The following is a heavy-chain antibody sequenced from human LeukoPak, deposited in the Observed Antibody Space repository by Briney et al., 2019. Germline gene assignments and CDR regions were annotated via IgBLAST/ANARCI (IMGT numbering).Heavy chain of an antibody. Sequence: GGSLRLSCTVSGFSFSNARMSWVRQAPGEGLEWVGRFKSTSDGGTTDYAALVKGRFTISRDDSKNTLYLQMNSLRAEDTAVYYCAKGRGPYGDYDFDYWGQGTLVTVSS. V-gene: IGHV3-15*01. J-gene: IGHJ4*02. CDR1: GFSFSNAR. CDR2: FKSTSDGGTT. CDR3: AKGRGPYGDYDFDY. D-gene: IGHD4-17*01.